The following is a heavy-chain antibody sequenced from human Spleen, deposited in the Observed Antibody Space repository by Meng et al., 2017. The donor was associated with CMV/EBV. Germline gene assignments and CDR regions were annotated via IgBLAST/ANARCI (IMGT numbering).Heavy chain of an antibody. CDR2: ISAGGGTT. D-gene: IGHD3-3*01. J-gene: IGHJ4*02. CDR1: GFTFSDYE. Sequence: GGSLRLSCAASGFTFSDYEMNWVRQAPGKGLEWVSGISAGGGTTHYADSVKGRFTISRDNSKNTVYLHMSSLGAEDTAMYYCAKDKSVAISGVVHYYFDYWGPGTLVTVSS. CDR3: AKDKSVAISGVVHYYFDY. V-gene: IGHV3-23*01.